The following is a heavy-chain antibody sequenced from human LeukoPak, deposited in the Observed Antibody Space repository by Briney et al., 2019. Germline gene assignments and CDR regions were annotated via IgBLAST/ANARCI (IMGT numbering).Heavy chain of an antibody. V-gene: IGHV4-59*08. CDR1: GGSISSYY. CDR2: IYYSGST. J-gene: IGHJ4*02. Sequence: SETLSLTCTVSGGSISSYYWSWIRQPPGKGLEWIGYIYYSGSTNYNPSLKSRVTISVDTSKNQFSLKLSSVTAADTAVYYCARHILNYYDSSGPPAADRGWYYFDYWGQGTLVTVSS. CDR3: ARHILNYYDSSGPPAADRGWYYFDY. D-gene: IGHD3-22*01.